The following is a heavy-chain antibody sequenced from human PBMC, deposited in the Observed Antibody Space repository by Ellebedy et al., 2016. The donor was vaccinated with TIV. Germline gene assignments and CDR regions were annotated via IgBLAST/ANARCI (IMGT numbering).Heavy chain of an antibody. V-gene: IGHV3-43*01. Sequence: PGGSLRLPCVASGFTFDDYTVVWVRQVPGQGLEWVSLINWEGDNAYYADAVRGRFTISRDNTKNSLYLQMTSLTTEDTALYYCAKLRDAVATVGGFDVWGRGTMVTVSS. CDR2: INWEGDNA. D-gene: IGHD6-19*01. CDR3: AKLRDAVATVGGFDV. CDR1: GFTFDDYT. J-gene: IGHJ3*01.